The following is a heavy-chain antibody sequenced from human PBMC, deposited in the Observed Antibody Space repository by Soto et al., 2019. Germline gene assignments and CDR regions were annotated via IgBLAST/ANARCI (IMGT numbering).Heavy chain of an antibody. CDR2: ISSSSSYI. J-gene: IGHJ6*02. CDR1: GFTFSSYS. Sequence: EVQLVESGGGLVKPGGSLRLSCAASGFTFSSYSMNWVRQAPGKGLEWVSSISSSSSYIYYADSVKGRFTISRDNAKNSLYLQMNSLRAEDTAVYYCARDFAPGYSSGWYRTAGASTPYYYYYGMDVWGQGTTVTVSS. D-gene: IGHD6-19*01. CDR3: ARDFAPGYSSGWYRTAGASTPYYYYYGMDV. V-gene: IGHV3-21*01.